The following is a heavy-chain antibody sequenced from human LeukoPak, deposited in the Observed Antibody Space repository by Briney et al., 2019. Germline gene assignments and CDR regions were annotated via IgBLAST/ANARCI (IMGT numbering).Heavy chain of an antibody. CDR2: IYYSGST. Sequence: SETLSFTCTVSGGSISSYHWSWLRQPPGQGLVWFGYIYYSGSTNYNPSLKSRVTISVDTSKNQFSLKRSSVTAADTAVYYCARGITGFLPFDYWGQGTLVTVSS. CDR1: GGSISSYH. D-gene: IGHD1-20*01. J-gene: IGHJ4*02. CDR3: ARGITGFLPFDY. V-gene: IGHV4-59*01.